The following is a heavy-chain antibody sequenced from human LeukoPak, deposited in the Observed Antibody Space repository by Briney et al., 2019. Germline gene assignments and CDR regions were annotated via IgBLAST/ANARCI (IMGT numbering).Heavy chain of an antibody. CDR2: IYTSGST. CDR3: AREPTMAGTVSVAFDI. D-gene: IGHD6-19*01. CDR1: GGSISSGSYY. V-gene: IGHV4-61*02. Sequence: SQTLSLTCTVSGGSISSGSYYWSWIRQPAGKGLEWIGRIYTSGSTNYNPSLKSRVTISVDTSKNQFSLKLSSVTAADTAVYYCAREPTMAGTVSVAFDIWGQGTMVTVSS. J-gene: IGHJ3*02.